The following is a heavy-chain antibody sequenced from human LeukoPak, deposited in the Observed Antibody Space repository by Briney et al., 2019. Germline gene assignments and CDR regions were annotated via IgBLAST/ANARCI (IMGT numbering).Heavy chain of an antibody. D-gene: IGHD1-14*01. CDR1: GGSISSFY. V-gene: IGHV4-59*13. CDR2: IHHSGGT. J-gene: IGHJ4*02. CDR3: ASGPEGRDN. Sequence: SETLSLTCTVSGGSISSFYWSWIRQPPGKELEWIGHIHHSGGTNYNPSLKSRVSISLDMSKNQFSLKLNSVTAADTAMYYCASGPEGRDNWGQGTLVTVSS.